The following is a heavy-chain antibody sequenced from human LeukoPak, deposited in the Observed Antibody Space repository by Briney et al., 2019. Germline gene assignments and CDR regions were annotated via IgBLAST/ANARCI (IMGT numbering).Heavy chain of an antibody. D-gene: IGHD4-23*01. CDR2: ISDDGTST. J-gene: IGHJ4*01. CDR3: ARSYGGFDY. Sequence: PGGCLRLSCAASGFSFSSSWMHWVRRAPGKGLMWVSRISDDGTSTMYAASVKGRFTMSRSNAKNTLSLQMDSLTAEDTAVYYCARSYGGFDYWGQGVLVTVS. V-gene: IGHV3-74*03. CDR1: GFSFSSSW.